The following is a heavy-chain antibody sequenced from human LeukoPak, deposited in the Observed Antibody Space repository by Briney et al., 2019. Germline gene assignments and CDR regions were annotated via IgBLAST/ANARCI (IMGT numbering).Heavy chain of an antibody. CDR3: AREYSSSWYDAFDI. CDR1: GFTFSSYW. J-gene: IGHJ3*02. Sequence: GGSLRLSCAASGFTFSSYWTSWVRQAPGKGLEWVANIKQDGSEKYYVDSVKGRFTISRDNAKNSLYLQMNSLRAEDTAVYYCAREYSSSWYDAFDIWGQGTMVTVPS. CDR2: IKQDGSEK. D-gene: IGHD6-13*01. V-gene: IGHV3-7*01.